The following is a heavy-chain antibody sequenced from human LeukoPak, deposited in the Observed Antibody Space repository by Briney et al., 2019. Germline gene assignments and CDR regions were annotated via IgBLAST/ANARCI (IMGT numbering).Heavy chain of an antibody. CDR3: ARPYCSSTSCYIGNWFDP. V-gene: IGHV1-2*02. D-gene: IGHD2-2*02. CDR1: GYTFTGYY. CDR2: INPNSGGT. Sequence: ASVKVFCKASGYTFTGYYMHWVRQAPGQGLEWMGWINPNSGGTNYAQKFQGRVTMTRDTSISTAYMELSRLRSDDTAVYYCARPYCSSTSCYIGNWFDPWGQGTLVTVSS. J-gene: IGHJ5*02.